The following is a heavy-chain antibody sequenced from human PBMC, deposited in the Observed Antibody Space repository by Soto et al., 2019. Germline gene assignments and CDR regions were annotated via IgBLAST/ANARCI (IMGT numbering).Heavy chain of an antibody. D-gene: IGHD2-2*01. CDR2: IYYSGST. J-gene: IGHJ5*02. CDR3: ARVMGYCSSTSCLDWFDP. CDR1: GGPISSYY. Sequence: SETLSLTCTVSGGPISSYYWSWIRQPPGKGLEWIGYIYYSGSTNYNPSLKSRVTISVDTSKNQFSLKLSSVTAADTAVYYCARVMGYCSSTSCLDWFDPWGQGTLVTVSS. V-gene: IGHV4-59*01.